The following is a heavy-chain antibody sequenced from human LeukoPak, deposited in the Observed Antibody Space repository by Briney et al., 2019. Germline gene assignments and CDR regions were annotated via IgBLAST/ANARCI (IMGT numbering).Heavy chain of an antibody. CDR3: AKGGTADYAMDV. J-gene: IGHJ6*02. CDR1: GFTFSSYA. D-gene: IGHD1-1*01. V-gene: IGHV3-23*01. Sequence: GGSLRLSCAASGFTFSSYAMSWVRQAPGKGLEWVSAISNTGGSTYYADSVKGRFTFSRDNSKNTLYLQMNSLRAEDTAVYYCAKGGTADYAMDVWGHGTTVTVSS. CDR2: ISNTGGST.